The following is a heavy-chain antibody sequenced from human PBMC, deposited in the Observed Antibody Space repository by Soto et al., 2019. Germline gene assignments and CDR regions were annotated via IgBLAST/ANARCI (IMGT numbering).Heavy chain of an antibody. Sequence: SETLSLTCTVSGGSISSGGYYWSWIRQHPGKGLEWIGYIYYSGSTYYNPSLKSRVTISVDTSKNQFSLKLSSVTAADTAVYYCARDRRGYCSGGSCSPSRVYYHYYMAVCGKGTTVTVSS. CDR3: ARDRRGYCSGGSCSPSRVYYHYYMAV. CDR2: IYYSGST. CDR1: GGSISSGGYY. J-gene: IGHJ6*03. D-gene: IGHD2-15*01. V-gene: IGHV4-31*03.